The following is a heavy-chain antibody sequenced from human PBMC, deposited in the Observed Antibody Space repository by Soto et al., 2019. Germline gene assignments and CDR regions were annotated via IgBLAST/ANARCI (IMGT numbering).Heavy chain of an antibody. D-gene: IGHD3-10*01. V-gene: IGHV1-69*06. CDR2: TIPVFNTA. CDR3: ARGVYGSGNYYTGPSAFDL. CDR1: GGTLSDHG. J-gene: IGHJ3*01. Sequence: QVQLEQSGAEVKKPGSSVKVSCKASGGTLSDHGVAWLRQAPGQGLEWMGGTIPVFNTAKCAQKFQGRVTVTADKFTHIADMELSSLRSEDTAFYFWARGVYGSGNYYTGPSAFDLWGQGTMVIVSS.